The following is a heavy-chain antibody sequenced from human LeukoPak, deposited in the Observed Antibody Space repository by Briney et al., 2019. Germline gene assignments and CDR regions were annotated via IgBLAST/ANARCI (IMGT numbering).Heavy chain of an antibody. J-gene: IGHJ4*02. V-gene: IGHV4-39*07. CDR2: IYYSGST. Sequence: SETLSLTCTVSGGSISSSSYYWGWIRQPPGKGLEWIGSIYYSGSTYYNPSLKSRVTISVDTSKNQFSLKLSSVTAADTAVYYCARGVYGPFDYWGQGTLVTVSS. CDR1: GGSISSSSYY. CDR3: ARGVYGPFDY. D-gene: IGHD6-13*01.